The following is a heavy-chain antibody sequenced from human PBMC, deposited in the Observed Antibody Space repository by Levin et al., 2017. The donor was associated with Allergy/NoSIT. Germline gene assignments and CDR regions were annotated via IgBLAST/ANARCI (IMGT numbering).Heavy chain of an antibody. CDR3: AKDVTTDLGYYYGMDV. CDR1: GFTFSSYG. J-gene: IGHJ6*02. D-gene: IGHD1/OR15-1a*01. V-gene: IGHV3-30*18. Sequence: GGSLRLSCAASGFTFSSYGMHWVRQAPGKGLEWVAVISYDGSNKYYADSVKGRFTISRDNSKNTLYLQMNSLRAEDTAVYYCAKDVTTDLGYYYGMDVWGQGTTVTVSS. CDR2: ISYDGSNK.